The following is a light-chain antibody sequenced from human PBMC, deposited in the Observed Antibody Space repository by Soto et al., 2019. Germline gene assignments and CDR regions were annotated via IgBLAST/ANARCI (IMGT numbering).Light chain of an antibody. Sequence: IQLTQSPSSLSASVGDRVSITCRASQDIRNALGWYQQKPGKAPKLLIYKASTLKSGVPSRFSGSGSGTEFTLTISSLQPDDFATYYCQHYNSYSEAFGQGTKVDIK. CDR3: QHYNSYSEA. CDR1: QDIRNA. CDR2: KAS. J-gene: IGKJ1*01. V-gene: IGKV1-5*03.